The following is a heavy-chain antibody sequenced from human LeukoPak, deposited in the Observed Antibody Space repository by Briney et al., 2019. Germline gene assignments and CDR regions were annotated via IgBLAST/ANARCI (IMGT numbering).Heavy chain of an antibody. CDR1: GFTFTSYW. CDR3: ARVLGAYGYGDY. Sequence: GGSLRLSCATSGFTFTSYWMSWVRQAPGKGLEWVANIKEDGSVKDHVDSVRGRFAISRDNAKNSLYLQMNSLTAEDTAVYYCARVLGAYGYGDYWGQGTLVTVSS. D-gene: IGHD5-12*01. V-gene: IGHV3-7*01. J-gene: IGHJ4*02. CDR2: IKEDGSVK.